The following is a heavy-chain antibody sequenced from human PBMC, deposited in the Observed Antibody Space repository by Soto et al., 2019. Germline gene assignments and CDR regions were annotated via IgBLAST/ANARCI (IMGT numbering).Heavy chain of an antibody. Sequence: QVQLQESGPGLVKPSGTLSLTCAVSGGSISSSKWWSWVRQPPGKGLEWIGEIYHSGSTNYNPSLKSRVTISVDKSKNQFSLKLSSVTAADTAVYYCARARTTVTKTAGYYYGMDVWGQGTTVTVSS. CDR3: ARARTTVTKTAGYYYGMDV. CDR2: IYHSGST. D-gene: IGHD4-17*01. V-gene: IGHV4-4*02. J-gene: IGHJ6*02. CDR1: GGSISSSKW.